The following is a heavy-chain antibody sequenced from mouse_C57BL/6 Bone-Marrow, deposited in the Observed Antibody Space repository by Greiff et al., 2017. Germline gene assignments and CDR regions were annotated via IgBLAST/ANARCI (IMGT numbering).Heavy chain of an antibody. CDR2: IWWDDDK. V-gene: IGHV8-8*01. CDR3: ARLPFYYYGSSPAWCAY. J-gene: IGHJ3*01. Sequence: QVTLKVSGPGILQPSQTLSLTCSFSGFSLSTFGMGVGWIRQPSGKGLEWLAHIWWDDDKYYNPALKSRLTTPKATSKNQVFLKIANVDTADTATYYCARLPFYYYGSSPAWCAYWGQGTLVTVSA. D-gene: IGHD1-1*01. CDR1: GFSLSTFGMG.